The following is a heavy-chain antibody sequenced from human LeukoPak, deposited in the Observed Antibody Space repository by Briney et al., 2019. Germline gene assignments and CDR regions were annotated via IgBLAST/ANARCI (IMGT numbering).Heavy chain of an antibody. CDR1: GFTFSSYG. J-gene: IGHJ5*02. V-gene: IGHV3-23*01. CDR3: AKKYSTGLDP. D-gene: IGHD1-26*01. CDR2: ISGSGGST. Sequence: GGTLRLSCAASGFTFSSYGMSWVRQAPGKGLEWVSDISGSGGSTYYADSVKGRFTISRDNSKNTLYLQMNSLRVEDTAVYYCAKKYSTGLDPWGQGTLVTVSS.